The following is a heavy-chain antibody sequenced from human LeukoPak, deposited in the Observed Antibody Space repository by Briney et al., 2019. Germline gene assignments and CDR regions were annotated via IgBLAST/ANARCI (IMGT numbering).Heavy chain of an antibody. CDR2: IYYSGST. V-gene: IGHV4-59*08. CDR3: ATMSIAAGNDY. D-gene: IGHD6-6*01. Sequence: SETLSLTCTVSGGSMSSYYWSWIRQSPGKGLEWIGYIYYSGSTNYNPSLKSRVTISVDTSKNQFSLRLSSVTAADTAVYYCATMSIAAGNDYWGQGTLVTVSS. CDR1: GGSMSSYY. J-gene: IGHJ4*02.